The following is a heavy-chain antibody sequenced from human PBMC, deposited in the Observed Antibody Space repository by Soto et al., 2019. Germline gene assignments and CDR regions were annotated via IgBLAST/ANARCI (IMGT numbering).Heavy chain of an antibody. CDR1: GYTFYTYY. Sequence: VQLVQSGAEVKKPGASVTISCKASGYTFYTYYIHLVRQAPGQGLEWMGIINPSGGTTDYAQKFKGRVTVTRDTSASTVFMYLSGLRSADTAVYYCARGDVDTTMLFDYWGQGTLVTVSS. D-gene: IGHD5-18*01. CDR3: ARGDVDTTMLFDY. CDR2: INPSGGTT. V-gene: IGHV1-46*02. J-gene: IGHJ4*02.